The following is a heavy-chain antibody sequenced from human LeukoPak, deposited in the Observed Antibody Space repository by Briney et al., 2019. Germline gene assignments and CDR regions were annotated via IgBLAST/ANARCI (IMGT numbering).Heavy chain of an antibody. CDR2: IYYSGST. J-gene: IGHJ4*02. V-gene: IGHV4-59*01. Sequence: SETLSLTCTVSGGSISSYYWSWIRQPPGKGLEWIGYIYYSGSTNYNPSLKSRVTISVDTSKNQFSLKLSSVTAADTAVYYCARGVREYYFDYWGQGTLVTVSS. CDR1: GGSISSYY. CDR3: ARGVREYYFDY. D-gene: IGHD3-10*01.